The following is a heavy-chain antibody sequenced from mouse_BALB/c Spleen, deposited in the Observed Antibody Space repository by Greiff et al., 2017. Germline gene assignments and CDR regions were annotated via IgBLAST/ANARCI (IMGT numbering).Heavy chain of an antibody. J-gene: IGHJ4*01. CDR2: ISSGGST. Sequence: EVNVVESGGGLVKPGGSLKLSCAASGFTFSSYAMSWVRQTPEKRLEWVASISSGGSTYYPDSVKGRFTISRDNARNILYLQMSSLRSEDTAMYYCARGVYGYDGAMDYWGQGTSVTVSS. D-gene: IGHD2-2*01. CDR3: ARGVYGYDGAMDY. CDR1: GFTFSSYA. V-gene: IGHV5-6-5*01.